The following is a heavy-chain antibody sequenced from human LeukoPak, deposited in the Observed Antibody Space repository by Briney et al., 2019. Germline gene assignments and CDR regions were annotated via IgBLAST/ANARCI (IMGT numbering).Heavy chain of an antibody. CDR1: GFTFDDYA. J-gene: IGHJ5*02. D-gene: IGHD3-3*01. CDR2: ISWNSGSI. V-gene: IGHV3-9*01. CDR3: AKDRLRFLLRGWFDP. Sequence: GGSLRLSCAASGFTFDDYAMHWVRQAPGKGLEWVSGISWNSGSIGYADSVKGRFTISRDNAKNSLYLQMNSLRAEDTALYYCAKDRLRFLLRGWFDPWGQGTLVTVSS.